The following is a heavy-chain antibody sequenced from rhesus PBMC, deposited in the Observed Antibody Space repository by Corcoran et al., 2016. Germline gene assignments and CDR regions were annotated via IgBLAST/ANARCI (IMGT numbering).Heavy chain of an antibody. CDR2: VEPEDGEA. Sequence: EVQLVQSGAEVKKPGASVKISCKASGYTFTDYYLHWVRQDPGKGLEWTGRVEPEDGEAIPAQTFQDKVTITADTATDTAYMELSSLRSEDTAVYYCATGTWNNGYYFDYWGQGVLVTVSS. V-gene: IGHV1-111*02. CDR1: GYTFTDYY. D-gene: IGHD1-20*01. J-gene: IGHJ4*01. CDR3: ATGTWNNGYYFDY.